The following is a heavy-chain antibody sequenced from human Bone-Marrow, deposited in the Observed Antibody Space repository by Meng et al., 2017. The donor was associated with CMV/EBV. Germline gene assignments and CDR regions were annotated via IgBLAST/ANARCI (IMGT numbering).Heavy chain of an antibody. Sequence: GESLKISCAASGFTFSDYYMSWIRQAPGKGLEWVSYISSSGSTIYYAGSVKGRFTISRDNAKNSLYLQMNSLRAEDTAVYYCARGVRYCSSTSCLWFDYWGQGTLVTVSS. J-gene: IGHJ4*02. CDR3: ARGVRYCSSTSCLWFDY. CDR2: ISSSGSTI. D-gene: IGHD2-2*01. V-gene: IGHV3-11*01. CDR1: GFTFSDYY.